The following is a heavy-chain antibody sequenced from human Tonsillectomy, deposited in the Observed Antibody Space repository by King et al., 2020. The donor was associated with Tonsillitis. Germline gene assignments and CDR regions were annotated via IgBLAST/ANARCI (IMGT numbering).Heavy chain of an antibody. Sequence: VQLVESGGGVVQPGRSLRLSCAASGFSFSTYGMHWVRQAPGKGLEWVAVISHDGGDEHYADSVKGRFTISRDNSKNTLYLQMNSLRAEDTAVYYCAKSGAFDDNTGYFGYWGQGILVAVSS. CDR2: ISHDGGDE. J-gene: IGHJ4*02. CDR1: GFSFSTYG. V-gene: IGHV3-30*18. CDR3: AKSGAFDDNTGYFGY. D-gene: IGHD3-22*01.